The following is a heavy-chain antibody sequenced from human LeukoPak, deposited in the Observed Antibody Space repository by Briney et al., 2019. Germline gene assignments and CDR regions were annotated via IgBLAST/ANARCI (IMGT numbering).Heavy chain of an antibody. V-gene: IGHV3-74*03. Sequence: SGGSLRLSCAASGFTFSRYWMHWVRQAPGKGLVWVSLIKNDGSSTTYADSVKGRFTISRDNAKNTLFLQMKSLRADDTAIYYCASALGGQGGHWGQGTLVTVSS. D-gene: IGHD1-26*01. J-gene: IGHJ4*02. CDR1: GFTFSRYW. CDR3: ASALGGQGGH. CDR2: IKNDGSST.